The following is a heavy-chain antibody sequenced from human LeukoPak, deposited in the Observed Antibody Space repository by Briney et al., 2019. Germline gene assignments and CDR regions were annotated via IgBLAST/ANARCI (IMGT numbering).Heavy chain of an antibody. Sequence: GASVKVSCKASGYTFTSYGISWVRQAPGQGLEWMGWISAYNGNTNYAQKLQGRVTMTTDTSTSTAYMELRSLRSDDTAVYYCARVWGISPGIAVAGTFRCYFDYWGQGTLVTVSS. CDR2: ISAYNGNT. CDR3: ARVWGISPGIAVAGTFRCYFDY. D-gene: IGHD6-19*01. CDR1: GYTFTSYG. V-gene: IGHV1-18*04. J-gene: IGHJ4*02.